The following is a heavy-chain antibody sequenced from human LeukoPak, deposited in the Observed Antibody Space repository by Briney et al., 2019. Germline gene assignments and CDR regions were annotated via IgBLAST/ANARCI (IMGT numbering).Heavy chain of an antibody. CDR2: IYSGGST. V-gene: IGHV3-53*01. CDR1: GFTVSSNY. Sequence: GGSLRLSCAASGFTVSSNYMSWVRQAPGKGLEWVSVIYSGGSTYYADSVKGRFTISRDNSKNTLYLQMNSLRAEDTAVYYCAGDRLAVAGTRYGMDVWGQGTTVTVSS. D-gene: IGHD6-19*01. J-gene: IGHJ6*02. CDR3: AGDRLAVAGTRYGMDV.